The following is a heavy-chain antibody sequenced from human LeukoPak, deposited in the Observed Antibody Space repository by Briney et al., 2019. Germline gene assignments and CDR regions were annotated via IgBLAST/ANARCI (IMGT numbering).Heavy chain of an antibody. CDR2: IYTSGST. CDR1: GGSISSYY. CDR3: ARETPYYSIQDY. J-gene: IGHJ4*02. D-gene: IGHD3-10*01. V-gene: IGHV4-4*07. Sequence: SETLSLTCTVSGGSISSYYWSWIRQPAGKGLEWIGRIYTSGSTDYNPSLKSRVTMSVDTSKNQFSLKLSSVTAADTAVYYCARETPYYSIQDYWGQGTLVTVSS.